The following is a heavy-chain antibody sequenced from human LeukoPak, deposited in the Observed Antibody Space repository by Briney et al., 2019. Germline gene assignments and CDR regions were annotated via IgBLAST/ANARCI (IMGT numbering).Heavy chain of an antibody. V-gene: IGHV3-15*01. CDR3: TTDLEGYCSTTSCHTKFDY. Sequence: PGGSLRLSCAASGFTFINYWMSWVRQAPGKGLEWVGRIKSKTDGGTTDYAAPVKGRFTISRDDSKNTLYLQMNSLKTEDTAVYYCTTDLEGYCSTTSCHTKFDYWGQGTLVTVSS. D-gene: IGHD2-2*01. CDR1: GFTFINYW. CDR2: IKSKTDGGTT. J-gene: IGHJ4*02.